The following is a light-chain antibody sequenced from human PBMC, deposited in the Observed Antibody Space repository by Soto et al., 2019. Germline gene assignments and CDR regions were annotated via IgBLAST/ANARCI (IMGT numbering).Light chain of an antibody. Sequence: IVMTQSPATLSVSPGEGVTLSCRASENVGSNLAWYQQKPGQAPRLLMYGSSTRVTGIPATFSGSGSGTEFTLTISSLQSEDSAVYYCQQYNNWGLSFGGGTKVEIK. CDR1: ENVGSN. J-gene: IGKJ4*01. V-gene: IGKV3D-15*01. CDR2: GSS. CDR3: QQYNNWGLS.